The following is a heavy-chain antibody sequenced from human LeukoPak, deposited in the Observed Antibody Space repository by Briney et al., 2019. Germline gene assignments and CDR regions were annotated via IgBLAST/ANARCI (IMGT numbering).Heavy chain of an antibody. CDR3: ARDGGTYYYDSSGSDDAFDI. Sequence: SETLSLTCAVYGGSFSGYYWSWIRQPPGKGLEWIGEINHSGSTNYNPSLESRVTISVDTSKNQFSLKLSSVTAADTAVYYCARDGGTYYYDSSGSDDAFDIWGQGTMVTVSS. J-gene: IGHJ3*02. CDR1: GGSFSGYY. CDR2: INHSGST. D-gene: IGHD3-22*01. V-gene: IGHV4-34*01.